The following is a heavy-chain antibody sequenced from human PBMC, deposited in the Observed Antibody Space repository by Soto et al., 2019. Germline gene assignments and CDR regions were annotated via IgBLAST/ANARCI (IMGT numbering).Heavy chain of an antibody. CDR2: ISGSGFKK. V-gene: IGHV3-23*01. CDR3: AKNQGVELVPLAAVDWFDP. D-gene: IGHD1-26*01. CDR1: GFIFENFG. Sequence: GSLRLSCAASGFIFENFGMSWVRQAPGKGLEWISSISGSGFKKYYADSVKGRFTISRDNSKSTVYLELNNLSAEDTAVYHCAKNQGVELVPLAAVDWFDPWGQGSVVTVSS. J-gene: IGHJ5*02.